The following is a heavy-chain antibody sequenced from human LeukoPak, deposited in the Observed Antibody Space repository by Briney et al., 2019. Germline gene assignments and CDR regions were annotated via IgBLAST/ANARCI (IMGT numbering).Heavy chain of an antibody. CDR1: GENFSIYF. J-gene: IGHJ4*02. CDR3: ASPGLAFCGADCYSTGGYFFDY. D-gene: IGHD2-21*01. CDR2: INHGGST. V-gene: IGHV4-34*01. Sequence: SETLSLTCAVYGENFSIYFYSWIRQPPGKGLEWTGEINHGGSTSYNPSLKSRVTISVDTSKNQFSLRLSSVTAADTAMYYCASPGLAFCGADCYSTGGYFFDYWPQEPLVTVS.